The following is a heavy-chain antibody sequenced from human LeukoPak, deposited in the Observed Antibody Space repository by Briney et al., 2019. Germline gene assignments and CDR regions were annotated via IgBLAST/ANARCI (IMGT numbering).Heavy chain of an antibody. CDR2: ISSSGSTI. CDR1: GFTFSSYW. V-gene: IGHV3-48*04. CDR3: AELGITMIGGV. Sequence: PGGSLRLSCAASGFTFSSYWMNWVRQAPGKGLEWVSYISSSGSTIYYADSVKGRFTISRDNAKDSLYLQMSGLRAEDTAVYYCAELGITMIGGVWGKGTTVTISS. D-gene: IGHD3-10*02. J-gene: IGHJ6*04.